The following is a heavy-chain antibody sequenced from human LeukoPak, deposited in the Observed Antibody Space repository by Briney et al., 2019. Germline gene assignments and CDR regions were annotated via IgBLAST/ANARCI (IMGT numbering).Heavy chain of an antibody. CDR1: GYTFTGYY. CDR3: ARGLGNYYDSSEDYFDY. D-gene: IGHD3-22*01. V-gene: IGHV1-2*02. CDR2: INPNSGGT. J-gene: IGHJ4*02. Sequence: ASVKVSCKASGYTFTGYYMHWVRQAPGQGLEWMGWINPNSGGTNYAQKFQGRVTMTRDTSISTAYMELSSLRSEDTAVYYCARGLGNYYDSSEDYFDYWGQGTLVTVSS.